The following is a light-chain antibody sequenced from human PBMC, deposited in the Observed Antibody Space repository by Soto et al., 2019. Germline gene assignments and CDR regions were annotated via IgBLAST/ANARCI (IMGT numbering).Light chain of an antibody. CDR2: DAS. J-gene: IGKJ1*01. CDR3: QQSNNWPPWT. CDR1: QRVSRN. V-gene: IGKV3-15*01. Sequence: EIVMTQSPATLCVSPGERATLSCRSSQRVSRNLAWYQQKPGQAPRLLIYDASNRATGIPDRFSGSGSETEFTLTISSLQSEDYAIYYCQQSNNWPPWTVGPGTQVEIK.